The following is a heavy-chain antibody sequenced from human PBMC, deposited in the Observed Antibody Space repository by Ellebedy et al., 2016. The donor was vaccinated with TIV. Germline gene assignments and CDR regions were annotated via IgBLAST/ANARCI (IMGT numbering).Heavy chain of an antibody. CDR2: IYYRGNT. CDR3: ARDLMASGWFDP. Sequence: MPSETLSLTCTVSGGSFSPYYWNWIRQPPGRGLEWIGYIYYRGNTNYNPSRKSRVTVSVYTSKNQISLKLSSVTAADTAVYYCARDLMASGWFDPWGQGTLVTVSS. J-gene: IGHJ5*02. V-gene: IGHV4-59*01. CDR1: GGSFSPYY. D-gene: IGHD5-24*01.